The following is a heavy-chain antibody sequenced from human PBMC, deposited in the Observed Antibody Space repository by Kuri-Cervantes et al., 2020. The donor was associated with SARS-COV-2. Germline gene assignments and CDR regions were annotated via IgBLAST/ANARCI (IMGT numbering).Heavy chain of an antibody. CDR1: GGSFSGYY. V-gene: IGHV4-34*01. CDR3: ARDLLQSGSGSYYYGMDV. D-gene: IGHD3-10*01. Sequence: SQTLSLTCAVYGGSFSGYYWSWIRQPPGKGLEWIGEINHSGSTNYNPSLKSRVTISVDASKNQFSLKLSSVTAADTAVYYCARDLLQSGSGSYYYGMDVWGQGTTVTVSS. CDR2: INHSGST. J-gene: IGHJ6*02.